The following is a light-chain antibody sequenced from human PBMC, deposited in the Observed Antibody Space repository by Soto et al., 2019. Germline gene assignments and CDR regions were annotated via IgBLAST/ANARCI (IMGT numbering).Light chain of an antibody. CDR3: QQFNSYPLT. V-gene: IGKV1-13*02. J-gene: IGKJ5*01. Sequence: AIQLTQSPSSLSASVGDRVTITCRARQCISIALAWYQQKPGKAPKLLIYDASSLESGVPSRFSGSGSGTDFTLTISSLQPEDFATYYCQQFNSYPLTFGQGTRLEMK. CDR1: QCISIA. CDR2: DAS.